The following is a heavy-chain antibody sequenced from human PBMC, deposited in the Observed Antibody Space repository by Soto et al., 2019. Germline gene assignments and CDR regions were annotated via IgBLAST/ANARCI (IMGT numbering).Heavy chain of an antibody. CDR1: GFTFSSYS. CDR2: ISSSSSYI. CDR3: ARVGVAVAGTDYYSYGMDV. J-gene: IGHJ6*04. D-gene: IGHD6-19*01. V-gene: IGHV3-21*01. Sequence: EVQLVESGGGLVKPGGSLRLSCAASGFTFSSYSMNWVRQAPGKGLEWVSSISSSSSYIYYADSVKGRFTISRDNAKKSLYLQMKRLRAEDTAVYYCARVGVAVAGTDYYSYGMDVWGKGTTVNVSS.